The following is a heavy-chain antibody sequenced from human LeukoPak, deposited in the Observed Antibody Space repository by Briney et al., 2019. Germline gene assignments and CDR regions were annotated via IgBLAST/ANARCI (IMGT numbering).Heavy chain of an antibody. CDR1: GGSFSGYY. V-gene: IGHV4-34*01. D-gene: IGHD2-15*01. J-gene: IGHJ4*02. CDR2: INHSGST. CDR3: AASVVVVAARDY. Sequence: SETLSLTCAVYGGSFSGYYWSWIRQPPGKGLEWIGDINHSGSTNYNPSLKSRVTISVDTSKNQFSLKLSSVTAADTAVYYCAASVVVVAARDYWGQGTLVTVSS.